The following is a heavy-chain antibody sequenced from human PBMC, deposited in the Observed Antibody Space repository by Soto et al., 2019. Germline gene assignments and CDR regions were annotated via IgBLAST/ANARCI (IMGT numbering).Heavy chain of an antibody. V-gene: IGHV3-30*18. Sequence: PGGSLRLSCAASGFTFSSYGMHWVRQAPGKGLEWVAVISYDGSNKYYADSVKGRFTISRDNSKNTLYLQMNSLRAEDTAVYYCAKDPNRVLYYYYYMDVWGKGTTVTVSS. CDR2: ISYDGSNK. J-gene: IGHJ6*03. CDR1: GFTFSSYG. CDR3: AKDPNRVLYYYYYMDV.